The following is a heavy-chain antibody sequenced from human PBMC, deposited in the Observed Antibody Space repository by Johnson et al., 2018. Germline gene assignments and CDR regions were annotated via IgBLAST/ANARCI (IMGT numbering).Heavy chain of an antibody. CDR2: ISGNGIGT. CDR3: VKDQVVYSSSLTPDAFDI. Sequence: VQLVESGGGLVQPGGSLRLSCAASKFIFRKYVMSWVRQAPGKGLEWVSAISGNGIGTYQADSVKGRFTISRDNSKNTLYLQMNSVRVEDTAVYYCVKDQVVYSSSLTPDAFDIWGQGTMVTVSS. V-gene: IGHV3-23*04. CDR1: KFIFRKYV. J-gene: IGHJ3*02. D-gene: IGHD6-6*01.